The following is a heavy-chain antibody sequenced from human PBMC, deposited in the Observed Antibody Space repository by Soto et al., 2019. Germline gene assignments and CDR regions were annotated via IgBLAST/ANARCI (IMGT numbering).Heavy chain of an antibody. J-gene: IGHJ1*01. Sequence: TCTVSGDSLSSGGHYWSWIRQHPGKGLEWIGHIYDSVNTYYSPSLRSRVTISADMSKNQFSLNLRSVTAAGTAVYYCASGYHRGYFAVLTYVCGQGTLVIVSA. V-gene: IGHV4-31*03. CDR2: IYDSVNT. D-gene: IGHD2-2*01. CDR3: ASGYHRGYFAVLTYV. CDR1: GDSLSSGGHY.